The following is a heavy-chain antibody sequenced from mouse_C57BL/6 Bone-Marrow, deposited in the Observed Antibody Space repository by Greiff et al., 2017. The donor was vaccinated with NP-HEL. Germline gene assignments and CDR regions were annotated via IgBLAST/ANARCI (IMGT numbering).Heavy chain of an antibody. D-gene: IGHD2-12*01. CDR2: ISDGGSYT. V-gene: IGHV5-4*03. J-gene: IGHJ3*01. CDR3: ARLPLLLYLFAY. CDR1: GFTFSSYA. Sequence: EVMLVESGGGLVKPGGSLKLSCAASGFTFSSYAMSWVRQTPEKRLEWVATISDGGSYTYYPDNVKGRFTISRDNAKNNLYLQMSHLKSEDTAMYYCARLPLLLYLFAYWGQGTLVTVSA.